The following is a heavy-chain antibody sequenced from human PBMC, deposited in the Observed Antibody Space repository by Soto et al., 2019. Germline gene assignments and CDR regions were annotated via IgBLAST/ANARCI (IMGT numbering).Heavy chain of an antibody. CDR1: GFTFSSYW. CDR2: IKQDGSEK. Sequence: PGGSLRLSCAASGFTFSSYWMSWVRQAPGKGLEWVANIKQDGSEKYYVDSVKGRFTISRDNAKNSLYLQMNSLRAEDTAVYYCARDRKWEQWRGPHDAFEIWGQGTMVTVS. J-gene: IGHJ3*02. V-gene: IGHV3-7*01. CDR3: ARDRKWEQWRGPHDAFEI. D-gene: IGHD1-26*01.